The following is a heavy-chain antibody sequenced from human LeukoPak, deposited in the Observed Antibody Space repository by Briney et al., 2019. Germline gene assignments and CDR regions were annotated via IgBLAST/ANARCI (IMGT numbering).Heavy chain of an antibody. J-gene: IGHJ6*02. V-gene: IGHV4-38-2*02. Sequence: PSETLSLTCTVSGGSISSYYWSWIRQPPGKGLEWIGSIYHSGSTYYNPSLKSRVTISVDTSKNQFSLKLSSVTAADTAVYYCARDLIVVVPAASYYYGMDVWGQGTTVTVSS. CDR2: IYHSGST. CDR1: GGSISSYY. CDR3: ARDLIVVVPAASYYYGMDV. D-gene: IGHD2-2*01.